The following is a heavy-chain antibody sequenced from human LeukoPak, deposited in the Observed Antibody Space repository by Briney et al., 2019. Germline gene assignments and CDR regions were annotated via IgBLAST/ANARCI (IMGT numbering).Heavy chain of an antibody. V-gene: IGHV1-18*01. J-gene: IGHJ4*02. CDR2: ISAYNGNT. CDR1: GYTFTSYG. Sequence: ASVKVSCKASGYTFTSYGISWVRQAPGQGLEWMGWISAYNGNTNYAQKLQGRVTMTTDTSTSTAYMGLRSLRSDDTAVYYCARDVQRGFWSGYYSYLPFDYWGQGTLVTVSS. CDR3: ARDVQRGFWSGYYSYLPFDY. D-gene: IGHD3-3*01.